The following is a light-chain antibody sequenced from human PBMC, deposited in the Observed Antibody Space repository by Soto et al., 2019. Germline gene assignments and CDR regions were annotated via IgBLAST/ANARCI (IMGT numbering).Light chain of an antibody. Sequence: EIVLTQSPATLSLSPGERATLSCRASQSFTSYLAWYQQRPGQAPRLLIYDASRRATGIPARFSGSGSGADFTLTISTLEPEDFAVYYCQQRSSWPITFGQGTRLEI. CDR2: DAS. CDR3: QQRSSWPIT. CDR1: QSFTSY. J-gene: IGKJ5*01. V-gene: IGKV3-11*01.